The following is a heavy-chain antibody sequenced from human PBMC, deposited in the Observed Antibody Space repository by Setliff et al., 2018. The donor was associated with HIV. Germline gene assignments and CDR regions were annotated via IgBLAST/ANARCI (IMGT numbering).Heavy chain of an antibody. J-gene: IGHJ4*02. CDR3: AKEYHTEATGRRLANYFDY. V-gene: IGHV1-46*01. CDR1: GDTFSNSL. D-gene: IGHD6-13*01. Sequence: GASVKVSCKASGDTFSNSLVTWVRQAPGQGLEYIGMINPSDGTTAYVERFQGRVSMTSDTSTSTVYMEMSNLRSEDTAIYYCAKEYHTEATGRRLANYFDYWGQGTLVTVSS. CDR2: INPSDGTT.